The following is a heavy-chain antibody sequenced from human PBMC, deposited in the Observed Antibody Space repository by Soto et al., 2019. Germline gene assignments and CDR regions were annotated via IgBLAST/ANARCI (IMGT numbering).Heavy chain of an antibody. CDR2: IKQDGSEE. D-gene: IGHD2-2*01. V-gene: IGHV3-7*01. J-gene: IGHJ5*02. CDR1: GFTFSSYW. Sequence: PGGSLRLSCAASGFTFSSYWMSWVRQAPGKGLEWVANIKQDGSEEYYVDSVKGRFTISRDNAKNSLYLQMNSLRAEDTAVYYCARLFFYCISTRCPGFVFNGTAATGNYTLALHDALPICPWG. CDR3: ARLFFYCISTRCPGFVFNGTAATGNYTLALHDALPICP.